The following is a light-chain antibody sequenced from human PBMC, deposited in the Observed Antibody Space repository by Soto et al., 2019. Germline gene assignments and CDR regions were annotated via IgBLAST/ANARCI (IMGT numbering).Light chain of an antibody. CDR3: QQYNKAPWT. J-gene: IGKJ1*01. CDR2: DAS. Sequence: VQMTQSPSSLSASVGDRVTITCRASQDVYTFLAWYRQRPGRAPELLIYDASTLQAGVPSRFSGDGFGTHFILTISSLQTEDVATYDSQQYNKAPWTFAQGNKE. V-gene: IGKV1-27*01. CDR1: QDVYTF.